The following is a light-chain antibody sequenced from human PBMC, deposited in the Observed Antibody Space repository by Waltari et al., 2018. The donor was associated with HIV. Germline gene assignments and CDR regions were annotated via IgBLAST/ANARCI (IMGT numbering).Light chain of an antibody. CDR3: QVWDIISAYVI. Sequence: SSVLTQPPSVSVAPGQTVSMTCEGNNVGSKDVHWYQQKPGQAPVLVVYDDSDRPPGIPEGFSGSKSGNTATLSISRVEVGDGADYYCQVWDIISAYVIFGGGTKLTVL. CDR2: DDS. V-gene: IGLV3-21*02. J-gene: IGLJ2*01. CDR1: NVGSKD.